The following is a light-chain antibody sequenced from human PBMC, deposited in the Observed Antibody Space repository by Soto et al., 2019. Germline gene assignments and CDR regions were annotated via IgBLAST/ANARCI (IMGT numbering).Light chain of an antibody. CDR1: QSIVYNSNNKNY. CDR2: WAC. Sequence: DIVMTQSPDSLAVSLGERATINCKSSQSIVYNSNNKNYLAWYQQKPGQPPKLLIYWACTRESGVPDRFSGSGSGTDFTLTISSLQAEDVAVYYCQQYYSTPYTFGQGTKLEIK. V-gene: IGKV4-1*01. CDR3: QQYYSTPYT. J-gene: IGKJ2*01.